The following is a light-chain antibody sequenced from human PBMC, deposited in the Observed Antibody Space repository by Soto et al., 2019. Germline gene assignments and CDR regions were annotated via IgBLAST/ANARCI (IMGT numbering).Light chain of an antibody. V-gene: IGKV3-20*01. Sequence: ESVLTRSPRTMSLSPGEGATLSCRASQTVTSNSLAWYQQRPAQPPRLLIYGASSRATGVPDRFSGSGSGTDFTLTISRLELEDFAVYYCQQYGNSLWTFGQGTKV. J-gene: IGKJ1*01. CDR2: GAS. CDR1: QTVTSNS. CDR3: QQYGNSLWT.